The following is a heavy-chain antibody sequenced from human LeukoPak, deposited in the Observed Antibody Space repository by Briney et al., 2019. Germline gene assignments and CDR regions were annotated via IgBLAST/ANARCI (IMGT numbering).Heavy chain of an antibody. CDR2: ISACNGNT. D-gene: IGHD1-1*01. J-gene: IGHJ4*02. CDR3: ARVNINNWHSCDY. CDR1: GYTFTRYG. Sequence: ASVKVSCKASGYTFTRYGVSWVRQAPGQGLEWMGWISACNGNTKYAQRLQGRVTMTTDTSTSTAYMELRSLRSDDTAVYYCARVNINNWHSCDYWGQGTLVTVSS. V-gene: IGHV1-18*01.